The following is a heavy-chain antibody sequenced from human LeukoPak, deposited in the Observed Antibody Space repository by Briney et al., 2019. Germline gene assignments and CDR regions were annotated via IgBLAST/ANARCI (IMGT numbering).Heavy chain of an antibody. CDR1: GGSISSSSYY. J-gene: IGHJ4*02. Sequence: SETLSLTCTVSGGSISSSSYYWGWIRQPPGKGLEWIGSIYYSGSTYYNPSLKSRVTISVDTSKNQFSLKLSSMTAADTAVYYCARISIVLMVYAMDYWGQGTLVTVSS. D-gene: IGHD2-8*01. CDR3: ARISIVLMVYAMDY. V-gene: IGHV4-39*01. CDR2: IYYSGST.